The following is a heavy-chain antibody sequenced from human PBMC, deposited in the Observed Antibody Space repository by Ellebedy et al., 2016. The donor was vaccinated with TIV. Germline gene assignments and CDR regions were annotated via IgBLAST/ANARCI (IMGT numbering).Heavy chain of an antibody. CDR3: ARAGLTMVRGTYNWFDP. CDR2: IYYSGNT. V-gene: IGHV4-59*01. D-gene: IGHD3-10*01. Sequence: MPSETLSLTCTVSGGSISSYYWSWIRQPPGKGLEWIGYIYYSGNTNYNPSLKSRVTISVDTSKNQFSLKLSSVTAADTAVYCCARAGLTMVRGTYNWFDPWGQGTLVTVSS. J-gene: IGHJ5*02. CDR1: GGSISSYY.